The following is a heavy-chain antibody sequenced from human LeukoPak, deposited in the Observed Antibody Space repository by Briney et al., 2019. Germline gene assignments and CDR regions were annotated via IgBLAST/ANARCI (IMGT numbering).Heavy chain of an antibody. CDR3: AKVRWGSDNALDS. Sequence: GGSLRLSCAASEFTFSTYSMNWVRQAPGRGLEWVSSISSSSTYMYYADSVKGRFTISRDNSMNTLYLQMNSLRAEDTAVYYCAKVRWGSDNALDSWGQGTLVTGSS. V-gene: IGHV3-21*01. J-gene: IGHJ4*02. CDR1: EFTFSTYS. D-gene: IGHD3-16*01. CDR2: ISSSSTYM.